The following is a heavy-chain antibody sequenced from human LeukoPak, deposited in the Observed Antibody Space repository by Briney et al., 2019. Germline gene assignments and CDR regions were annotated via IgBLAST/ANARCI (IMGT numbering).Heavy chain of an antibody. CDR2: ITSSATSI. Sequence: PGGSLRLSCAASGFTFSSSWMTWIRQTPGKGLEWVSYITSSATSIYYADSVKGRFTISRDNAKKSLYLQMNSLRAEDTAVYYCARARLTDYVWGRRTFDIWGQGTMVTISS. D-gene: IGHD3-16*01. CDR3: ARARLTDYVWGRRTFDI. J-gene: IGHJ3*02. V-gene: IGHV3-48*03. CDR1: GFTFSSSW.